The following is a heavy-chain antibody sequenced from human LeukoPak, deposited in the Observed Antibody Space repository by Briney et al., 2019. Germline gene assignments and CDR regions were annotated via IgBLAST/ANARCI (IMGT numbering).Heavy chain of an antibody. CDR2: INTYTGNP. D-gene: IGHD3-22*01. CDR3: ARWDYDSSGYALYYFDY. Sequence: ASVKVSCKASGYTFTSYGINWVRQAPGQGLEWMGWINTYTGNPTYAQGFTGRFVFSLDTSVSTAYLQISSLKAEDTAVYYCARWDYDSSGYALYYFDYWGQGTLVTVSS. V-gene: IGHV7-4-1*02. J-gene: IGHJ4*02. CDR1: GYTFTSYG.